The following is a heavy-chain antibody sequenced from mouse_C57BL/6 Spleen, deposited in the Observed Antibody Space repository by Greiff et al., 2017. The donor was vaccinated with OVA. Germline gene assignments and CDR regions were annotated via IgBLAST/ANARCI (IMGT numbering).Heavy chain of an antibody. CDR1: GYTFTSYW. CDR3: ARPPFDY. V-gene: IGHV1-59*01. CDR2: IDPSDSYT. Sequence: QVQLQQPGAELVRPGTSVKLSCKASGYTFTSYWMHWVKQRPGQGLEWIGVIDPSDSYTKYNQKFKGKATLTVDTSSSTAYMQLSSLTSEDSAVYYCARPPFDYWGQGTTLTVSS. J-gene: IGHJ2*01.